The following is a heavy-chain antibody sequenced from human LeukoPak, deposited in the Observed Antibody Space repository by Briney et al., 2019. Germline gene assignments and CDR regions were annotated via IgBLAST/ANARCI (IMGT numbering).Heavy chain of an antibody. CDR2: INTDGSNT. Sequence: AGGSLRLSCAASGFTFSSYWMLWVRQAPGKGLVWVPRINTDGSNTNYADSVKGRFTISRDNAKNTLYLQMNSLRAEDTAVYYCARVSTGSSSYDYWGQGTLVTVSS. CDR1: GFTFSSYW. V-gene: IGHV3-74*01. J-gene: IGHJ4*02. CDR3: ARVSTGSSSYDY. D-gene: IGHD6-13*01.